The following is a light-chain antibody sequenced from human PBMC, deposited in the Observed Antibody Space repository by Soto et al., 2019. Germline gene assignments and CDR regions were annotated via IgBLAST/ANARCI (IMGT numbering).Light chain of an antibody. J-gene: IGKJ3*01. CDR1: QSVSSSF. CDR2: GAS. Sequence: EIVLTQSPGTLSLSPGERATLSCRASQSVSSSFLAWYQQKPGQAPRLLIYGASSRAAGIPDRFSGSGCGTNFTLTISKLEPEDLAVYYCQQYGNSFTFGPGTKVDFK. CDR3: QQYGNSFT. V-gene: IGKV3-20*01.